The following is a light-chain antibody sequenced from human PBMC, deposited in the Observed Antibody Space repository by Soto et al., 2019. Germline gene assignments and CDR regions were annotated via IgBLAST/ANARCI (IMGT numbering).Light chain of an antibody. CDR3: QKYGSSPRT. CDR1: QSVSSNY. J-gene: IGKJ1*01. CDR2: GAS. Sequence: EIVLTQSPGTLSLSPGERATLSCRPSQSVSSNYLAWYQQKPGQAPRLLIYGASSRATGIPDRFSGSGSGTDFTLTISRLEPEDFAVYYCQKYGSSPRTFGQGTKVEIK. V-gene: IGKV3-20*01.